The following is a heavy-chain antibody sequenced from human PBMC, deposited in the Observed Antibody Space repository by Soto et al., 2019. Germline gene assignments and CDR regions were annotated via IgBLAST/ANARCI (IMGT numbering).Heavy chain of an antibody. CDR1: GFTFSSYD. J-gene: IGHJ6*02. V-gene: IGHV3-13*01. CDR2: IGTAGDT. Sequence: PGGSLRLSCAASGFTFSSYDMHWVRQATGKGLERVSAIGTAGDTYYPGSVKGRFTISRENAKNSLYLQMNSLRAEDTAVYYCARQKPTYHYYDSSGHSRAYYYYGMDVWGQGTTVTVSS. D-gene: IGHD3-22*01. CDR3: ARQKPTYHYYDSSGHSRAYYYYGMDV.